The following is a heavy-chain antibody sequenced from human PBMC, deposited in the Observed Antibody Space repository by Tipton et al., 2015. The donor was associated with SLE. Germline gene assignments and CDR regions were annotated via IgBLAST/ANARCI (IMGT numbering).Heavy chain of an antibody. CDR3: AKDGRAAVGIVPEY. CDR1: GFIFNDFG. CDR2: IRRDGLYT. Sequence: GSLRLSCVTSGFIFNDFGMHWLRQAPGKGLEWLAFIRRDGLYTNYADSVRGRFTVSRDTSKNTVDLEMNRLTADDSALYYCAKDGRAAVGIVPEYWGQGTLVTVSA. J-gene: IGHJ4*02. V-gene: IGHV3-30*02. D-gene: IGHD6-13*01.